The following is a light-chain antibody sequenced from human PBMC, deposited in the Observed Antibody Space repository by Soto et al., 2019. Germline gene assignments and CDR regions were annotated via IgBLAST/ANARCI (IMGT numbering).Light chain of an antibody. CDR2: DAS. Sequence: DIHMTQSPSTLSASILDIVTITFLASQSISSWLAWYQQKPAKALKLLIYDASSLERGVPSRFSGTGSGTEFTLTIDRLQHDDFVTYYCQQHNTSSLTFGQGTRVEIK. V-gene: IGKV1-5*01. CDR1: QSISSW. J-gene: IGKJ5*01. CDR3: QQHNTSSLT.